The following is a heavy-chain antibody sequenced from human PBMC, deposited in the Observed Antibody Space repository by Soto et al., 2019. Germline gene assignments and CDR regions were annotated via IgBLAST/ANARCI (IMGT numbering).Heavy chain of an antibody. D-gene: IGHD5-12*01. CDR2: IYHSGIT. J-gene: IGHJ4*02. V-gene: IGHV4-61*03. CDR1: GGSVSSVNDY. Sequence: PSETLSLTCSVSGGSVSSVNDYWSWIRQPPGKGLEWIGYIYHSGITNYNPSLKGRAALSVDTSENHLSLTLNSVTSADTAVYFCARDRRDGYKRYFEFWGQGNQVTVSS. CDR3: ARDRRDGYKRYFEF.